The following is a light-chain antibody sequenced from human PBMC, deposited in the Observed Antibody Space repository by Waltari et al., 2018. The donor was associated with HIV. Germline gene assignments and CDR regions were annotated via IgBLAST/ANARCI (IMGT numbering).Light chain of an antibody. CDR3: QSADISGTHLFV. V-gene: IGLV3-25*03. CDR1: ALSKQD. J-gene: IGLJ1*01. Sequence: SNDLTQSSSVSVSPGQTARITCSGDALSKQDSYWYQHKPGQAPLLLIYKDTERPAEIPERFAGSSSGTTATLTITGVQPEDEADYYCQSADISGTHLFVFAAGTKVTVL. CDR2: KDT.